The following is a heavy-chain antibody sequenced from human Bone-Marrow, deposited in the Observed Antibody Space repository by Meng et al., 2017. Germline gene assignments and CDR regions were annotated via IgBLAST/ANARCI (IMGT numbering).Heavy chain of an antibody. CDR2: IIPILGIA. CDR1: GYNFPDYY. D-gene: IGHD6-25*01. Sequence: SVKVSCKPSGYNFPDYYIHWVRQAPGQGLEWMGRIIPILGIANYAQKFQGRVTITADKSTSTAYMELSSLRSEDTAVYYCARVNQRVRSDAFAIWGQGTMVTVSS. CDR3: ARVNQRVRSDAFAI. V-gene: IGHV1-69*02. J-gene: IGHJ3*02.